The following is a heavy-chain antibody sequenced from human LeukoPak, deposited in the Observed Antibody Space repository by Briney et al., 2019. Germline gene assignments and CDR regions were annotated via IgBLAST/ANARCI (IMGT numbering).Heavy chain of an antibody. CDR3: ARGGGLRYFDWLFYFDS. CDR1: GGSFSGYY. CDR2: INHSGST. Sequence: SETLSLTCAVYGGSFSGYYWSWIRQPPGKGLEWMGEINHSGSTKYNPSLKSRVTISVDTSKNQFPQKLSSVTAADTAVYYCARGGGLRYFDWLFYFDSWGQGTLVTVSS. V-gene: IGHV4-34*01. D-gene: IGHD3-9*01. J-gene: IGHJ4*02.